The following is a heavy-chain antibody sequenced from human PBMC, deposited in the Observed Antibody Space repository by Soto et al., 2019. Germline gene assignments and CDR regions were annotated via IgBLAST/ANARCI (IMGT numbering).Heavy chain of an antibody. Sequence: VQLVQSGAEVKRPGSSVKVSCKASGDTFTFYSINWVRQAPGLGLEWMGRINPILSMSNYAQRFQGRVTMTADKSTSTGYMELSSLRSEDTAIYYCASSYGSGYRAFDYWGQGALVTVSS. D-gene: IGHD3-10*01. CDR3: ASSYGSGYRAFDY. CDR2: INPILSMS. J-gene: IGHJ4*02. V-gene: IGHV1-69*02. CDR1: GDTFTFYS.